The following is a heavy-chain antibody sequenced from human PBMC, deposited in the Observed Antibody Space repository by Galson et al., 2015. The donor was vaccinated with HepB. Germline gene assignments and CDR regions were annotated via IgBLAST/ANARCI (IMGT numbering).Heavy chain of an antibody. Sequence: SVKVSCKASGGTFSSYAISWVRQAPGQGLEWMGGIIPISGTANYAQKFQGRVTITADESTSTAYMELSSLRSEDTAVYYCASDPNDYGDYGAVFDYWGQGTLVTVSS. CDR2: IIPISGTA. V-gene: IGHV1-69*13. J-gene: IGHJ4*02. CDR1: GGTFSSYA. D-gene: IGHD4-17*01. CDR3: ASDPNDYGDYGAVFDY.